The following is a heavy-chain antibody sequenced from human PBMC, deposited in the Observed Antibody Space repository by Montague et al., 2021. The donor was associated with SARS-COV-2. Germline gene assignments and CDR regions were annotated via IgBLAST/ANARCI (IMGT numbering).Heavy chain of an antibody. V-gene: IGHV3-30-3*01. CDR1: GFTFSSYA. CDR2: ISYDGSNK. CDR3: ARAAQKQYVLLWFGELLHDAFDI. Sequence: SLRLSCAASGFTFSSYAMHWVRQAPGKGLEWVAVISYDGSNKYYADSVXGLFTISRDNSKNTLYLQTNSLRAEDTAVYYCARAAQKQYVLLWFGELLHDAFDIWGQGTMVTVSS. D-gene: IGHD3-10*01. J-gene: IGHJ3*02.